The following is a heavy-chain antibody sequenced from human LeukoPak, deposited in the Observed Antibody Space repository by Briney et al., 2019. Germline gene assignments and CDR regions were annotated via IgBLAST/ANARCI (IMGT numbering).Heavy chain of an antibody. D-gene: IGHD3-16*02. J-gene: IGHJ5*02. CDR2: INHSGST. CDR3: ARLVQYDYVWGSYRPGGFDP. CDR1: GGSFSGYY. Sequence: PSETLSLTCAVYGGSFSGYYWSWIRQPPGKGLEWIGEINHSGSTNYNPSLKSRVTISVDTSKNQFSLKLSSVTAADTAVYYCARLVQYDYVWGSYRPGGFDPWGQGTLAPSPQ. V-gene: IGHV4-34*01.